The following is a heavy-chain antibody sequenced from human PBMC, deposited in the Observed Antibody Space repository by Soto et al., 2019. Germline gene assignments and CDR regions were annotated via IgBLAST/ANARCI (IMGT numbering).Heavy chain of an antibody. V-gene: IGHV3-23*01. CDR3: AKDMTPDGRWDIDY. J-gene: IGHJ4*02. Sequence: EVQLLESGGGLVQPGGSLRLSCSTSGFSFNVYTMNWLRQAPGKGLEWVSGIYGSGSHIFDADSVRGRFTVSQENSKNTVYLQMNSLRAEDTAVYFCAKDMTPDGRWDIDYWGQGTLVTVSS. CDR1: GFSFNVYT. D-gene: IGHD1-26*01. CDR2: IYGSGSHI.